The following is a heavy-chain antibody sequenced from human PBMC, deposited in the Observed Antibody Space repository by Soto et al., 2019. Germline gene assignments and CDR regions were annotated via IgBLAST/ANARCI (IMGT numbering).Heavy chain of an antibody. Sequence: GGSLRLSCGASGFTFSVYWMTWVRQAPGKGLEWVANIKRDGTEKYYVDSVKGRFTISRDNAKNSLYLQMNSLRAEDTAVYYCARQLLPPEAFDIWGQGTMVTVSS. V-gene: IGHV3-7*01. CDR1: GFTFSVYW. CDR3: ARQLLPPEAFDI. D-gene: IGHD1-1*01. CDR2: IKRDGTEK. J-gene: IGHJ3*02.